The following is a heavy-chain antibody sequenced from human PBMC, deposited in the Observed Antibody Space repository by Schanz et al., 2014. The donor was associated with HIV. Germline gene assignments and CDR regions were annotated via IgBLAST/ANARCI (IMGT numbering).Heavy chain of an antibody. D-gene: IGHD3-16*01. CDR1: GFIFSTYA. J-gene: IGHJ6*02. Sequence: QVQLVESGGGVVQPGRSLRLSCAASGFIFSTYAMHWVRQAPGEGLEWVAIVSYDGSNEYYADSVRGPFTASRDNSKNTLYLQMNSLRPEDTAVYYCAKDAGGAMDVWGQGTTVTVSS. CDR3: AKDAGGAMDV. CDR2: VSYDGSNE. V-gene: IGHV3-30-3*01.